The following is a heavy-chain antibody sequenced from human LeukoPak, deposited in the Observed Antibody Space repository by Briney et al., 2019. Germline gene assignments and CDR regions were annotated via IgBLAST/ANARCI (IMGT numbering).Heavy chain of an antibody. CDR1: GYTFTSYD. CDR3: ARSYSGHAPPPLYYYYYYMDV. J-gene: IGHJ6*03. D-gene: IGHD5-12*01. V-gene: IGHV1-8*01. CDR2: MNPNSGNT. Sequence: GASVKVSCKASGYTFTSYDINWVRQATGQGLEWMGWMNPNSGNTGYAQKFQGRVTMTRNTSISTAYMELSSLRSEDTAVYYCARSYSGHAPPPLYYYYYYMDVWGKGTTVTVSS.